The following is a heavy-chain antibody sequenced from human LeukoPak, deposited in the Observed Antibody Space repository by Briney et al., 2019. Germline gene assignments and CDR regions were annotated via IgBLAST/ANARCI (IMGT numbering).Heavy chain of an antibody. V-gene: IGHV3-23*01. CDR1: GFSFSSYS. CDR2: IWPSGAKI. CDR3: SKGGRPDPGYDFDS. D-gene: IGHD5-12*01. J-gene: IGHJ4*02. Sequence: PGGSLRLSCAGSGFSFSSYSISWVRQAPQKGLEWVSVIWPSGAKIFYADSVRGRFTVSRDNSRNTVFLQIDRPRVEESAICYCSKGGRPDPGYDFDSWGQGNLVTVSS.